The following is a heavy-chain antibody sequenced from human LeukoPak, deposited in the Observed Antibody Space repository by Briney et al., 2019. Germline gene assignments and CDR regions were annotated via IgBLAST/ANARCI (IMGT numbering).Heavy chain of an antibody. CDR1: GFTFSSYW. J-gene: IGHJ4*02. Sequence: GGSLRLSCVASGFTFSSYWMNWVRQAPGKGLEWVANINQDGGEKYYVDSVEGRFTISRDNAKNSLYLQMNSLRVEDTAVYYCARIYADWGQGTLVTVSS. D-gene: IGHD2-8*01. CDR3: ARIYAD. CDR2: INQDGGEK. V-gene: IGHV3-7*01.